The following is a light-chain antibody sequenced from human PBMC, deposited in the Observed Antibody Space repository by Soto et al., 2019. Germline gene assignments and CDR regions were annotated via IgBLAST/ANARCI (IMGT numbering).Light chain of an antibody. V-gene: IGKV1-27*01. J-gene: IGKJ2*01. CDR2: VES. CDR3: QKYKSAPNT. CDR1: QDISNY. Sequence: DIQMTQSPSSLSASVGDRVTITCRASQDISNYLAWYQQKPGKFPKLLIYVESTLQTGVQSRFSGSGSGTVLSLTINSLQPEDVATYYCQKYKSAPNTFGRGTRLAIK.